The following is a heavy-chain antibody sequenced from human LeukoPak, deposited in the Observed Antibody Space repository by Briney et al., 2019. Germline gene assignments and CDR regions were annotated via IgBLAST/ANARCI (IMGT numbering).Heavy chain of an antibody. D-gene: IGHD3-10*01. J-gene: IGHJ4*02. CDR2: IYYSGST. CDR1: GGSISSSSYY. V-gene: IGHV4-39*07. Sequence: KTSETLSLTCTVSGGSISSSSYYWGWIRQPPGKGLEWIGSIYYSGSTYYNPPLKSRVTISVDTSKNQFSLKLSSVTAADTAVYYCARTYYYGSGSSDPRWGQGTLVTVSS. CDR3: ARTYYYGSGSSDPR.